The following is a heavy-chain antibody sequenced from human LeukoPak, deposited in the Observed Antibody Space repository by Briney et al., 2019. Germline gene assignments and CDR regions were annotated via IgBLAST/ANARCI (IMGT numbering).Heavy chain of an antibody. CDR3: AKSGYNRFDY. CDR2: IYYSGST. Sequence: SETLSLTCTVSGGSISSSSYYWGWIRQPPGKGLEWIGSIYYSGSTYYNPSLKSRVTISVDTSKNQFSLKLSSVTAADTAVYYCAKSGYNRFDYWGQGTLVTVSS. J-gene: IGHJ4*02. V-gene: IGHV4-39*07. D-gene: IGHD5-24*01. CDR1: GGSISSSSYY.